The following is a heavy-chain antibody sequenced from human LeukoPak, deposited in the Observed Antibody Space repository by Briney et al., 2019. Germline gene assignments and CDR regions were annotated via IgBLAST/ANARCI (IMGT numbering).Heavy chain of an antibody. V-gene: IGHV3-48*03. CDR1: EFTFSSYE. D-gene: IGHD1-1*01. CDR2: ISTCGSTI. Sequence: GGSLTLSCAASEFTFSSYEMNWVRQAPGKGLEWVSYISTCGSTIYYADSVKGRFTIYRDNAKNSLYLQMNSLRADDTGVYYCARTEKNWNYFDNWGQGTLVTVSS. CDR3: ARTEKNWNYFDN. J-gene: IGHJ4*02.